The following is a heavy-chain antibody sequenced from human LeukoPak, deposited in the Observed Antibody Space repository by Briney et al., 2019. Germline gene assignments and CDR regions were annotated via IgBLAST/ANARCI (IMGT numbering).Heavy chain of an antibody. Sequence: ASVKVSCKVSGYTLTELSMHWVRQAPGKGLEWMGGFDPEDGETIFAQKFQGRVTLTRDTSIGTAYMELSRLRSDDTAVYYCARDRRGDYGDYEIDYWGQGTLVTVSS. CDR2: FDPEDGET. D-gene: IGHD4-17*01. CDR1: GYTLTELS. CDR3: ARDRRGDYGDYEIDY. V-gene: IGHV1-24*01. J-gene: IGHJ4*02.